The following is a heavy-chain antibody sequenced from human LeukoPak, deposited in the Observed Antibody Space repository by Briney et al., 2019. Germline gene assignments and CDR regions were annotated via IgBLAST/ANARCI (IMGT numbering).Heavy chain of an antibody. CDR3: AKDRPNYYGSNGHYYRRDGDY. CDR2: ITSSGDGT. Sequence: GGSLRLSCAASGFTFSIYAMSWVRQAPGKGLQWVSSITSSGDGTYYADSMKGRFTISRDNSENMLYLQMNSLRVEDTAVYFCAKDRPNYYGSNGHYYRRDGDYWGQGTLVTVSS. D-gene: IGHD3-22*01. J-gene: IGHJ4*02. V-gene: IGHV3-23*01. CDR1: GFTFSIYA.